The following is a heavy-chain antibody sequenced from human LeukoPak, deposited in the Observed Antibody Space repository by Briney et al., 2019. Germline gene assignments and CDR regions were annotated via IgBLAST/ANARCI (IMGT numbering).Heavy chain of an antibody. J-gene: IGHJ4*02. CDR3: ARHLGMSTMDY. CDR1: GGSISSSSKY. V-gene: IGHV4-39*01. Sequence: SETLSLTCTVSGGSISSSSKYWGWIRQSPGKGLEWIGNFFYSGITYYSPSLKSRVTISVDTSKNQFSLNLRSVTAADTAVYYCARHLGMSTMDYWGQGTLVTVSS. CDR2: FFYSGIT. D-gene: IGHD5/OR15-5a*01.